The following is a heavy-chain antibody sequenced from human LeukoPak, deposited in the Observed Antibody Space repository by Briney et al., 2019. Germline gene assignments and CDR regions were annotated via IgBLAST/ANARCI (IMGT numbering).Heavy chain of an antibody. Sequence: PSETLSLTCAVYGGSFSGYYWSWIRQPPGKGLEWIGEINHSGSTNYNPSLKSRVTISVDTSKNQFSLKLSSVTAADTAVYYCASRPEYSYGYRGRSVAFDIWGQGTMVTVSS. CDR2: INHSGST. CDR1: GGSFSGYY. D-gene: IGHD5-18*01. V-gene: IGHV4-34*01. CDR3: ASRPEYSYGYRGRSVAFDI. J-gene: IGHJ3*02.